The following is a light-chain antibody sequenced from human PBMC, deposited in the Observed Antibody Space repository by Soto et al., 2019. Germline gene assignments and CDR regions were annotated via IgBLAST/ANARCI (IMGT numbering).Light chain of an antibody. Sequence: DIPLTQSPSTLSGSVGDRVTITCRASQTISSWLAWYQQKPGKAPKLLIYKASTLKSGVPSRFSGSGSGTEFTLTISSLQPDDFATDYCQHYNSYSEAIGQGTKV. CDR2: KAS. J-gene: IGKJ1*01. CDR1: QTISSW. V-gene: IGKV1-5*03. CDR3: QHYNSYSEA.